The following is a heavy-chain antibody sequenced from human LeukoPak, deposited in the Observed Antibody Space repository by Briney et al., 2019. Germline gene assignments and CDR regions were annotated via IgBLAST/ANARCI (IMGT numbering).Heavy chain of an antibody. Sequence: GSLRLSCAASGFTFSSYAMSWVRQAPGKGLEWVSAISGSGGSTYYADSVKGRFTISRDNSKNTLYLQMNSLRAEDTAVYYCAVGRLRLGDQYYFDYWGQGTLVTVSS. V-gene: IGHV3-23*01. J-gene: IGHJ4*02. CDR3: AVGRLRLGDQYYFDY. CDR1: GFTFSSYA. CDR2: ISGSGGST. D-gene: IGHD3-16*01.